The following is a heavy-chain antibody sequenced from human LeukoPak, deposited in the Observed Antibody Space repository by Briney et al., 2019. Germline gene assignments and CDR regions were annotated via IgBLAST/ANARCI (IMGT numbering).Heavy chain of an antibody. V-gene: IGHV3-48*01. CDR2: ISSSSSTI. J-gene: IGHJ4*02. Sequence: PGGSLRLSCGASGFTFSSYSMNWVRQAPGKGLEWVSYISSSSSTIYYADSVKGRFTISRDNAKNSLYLQMNSLRAEDTAVYYCARDTDDYGDYAYDYWGQGTLVTVSS. CDR1: GFTFSSYS. D-gene: IGHD4-17*01. CDR3: ARDTDDYGDYAYDY.